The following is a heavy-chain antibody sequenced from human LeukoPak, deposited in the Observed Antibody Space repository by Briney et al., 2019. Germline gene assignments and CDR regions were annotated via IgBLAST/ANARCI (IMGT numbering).Heavy chain of an antibody. V-gene: IGHV4-34*01. J-gene: IGHJ4*02. CDR3: ARGQGGTMVRGVIINYFDY. CDR1: GGSFSDYY. D-gene: IGHD3-10*01. Sequence: SETLSLTRAVYGGSFSDYYWSWIRQPPGKGLEWIGEINHSGSTNYNPSLKSRVTISVDTSKNHFSLKLSSLTAADTAVYYCARGQGGTMVRGVIINYFDYWGQGTLVTVSP. CDR2: INHSGST.